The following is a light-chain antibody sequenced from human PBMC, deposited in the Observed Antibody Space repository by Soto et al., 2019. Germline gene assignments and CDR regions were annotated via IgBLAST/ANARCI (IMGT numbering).Light chain of an antibody. J-gene: IGKJ2*01. Sequence: EIVMTQSPATLSLSPGERATLSCRASQSVSSNLAWYQQKPGQAPRLLIYGASTRATGIPARFSGSASGTEFTLTISRLQSEDFAVYYCQQYNNWPYTFGQGTKLEIK. V-gene: IGKV3-15*01. CDR1: QSVSSN. CDR2: GAS. CDR3: QQYNNWPYT.